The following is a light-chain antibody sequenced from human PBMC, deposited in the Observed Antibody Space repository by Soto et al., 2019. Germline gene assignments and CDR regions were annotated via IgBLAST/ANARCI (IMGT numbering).Light chain of an antibody. CDR3: QQYGSSIT. V-gene: IGKV3-20*01. Sequence: EILLTQSPGTLCLSPGERATLTCRASQSVKSSYLAWYQHKPGQAPRLLIYGTSSRAGGIPDRFSGSGSGTDFTLTISRLEPEDFAVYYCQQYGSSITFGQGTRLEIK. CDR2: GTS. J-gene: IGKJ5*01. CDR1: QSVKSSY.